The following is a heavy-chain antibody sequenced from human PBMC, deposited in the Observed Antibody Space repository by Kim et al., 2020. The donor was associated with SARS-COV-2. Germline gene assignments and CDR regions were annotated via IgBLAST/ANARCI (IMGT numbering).Heavy chain of an antibody. J-gene: IGHJ6*02. CDR2: IDTDGKT. V-gene: IGHV3-13*04. D-gene: IGHD6-19*01. CDR3: VRGAVTGTYGMDV. CDR1: GFTFSSYD. Sequence: GGSLRLSCAASGFTFSSYDIHWARQPPGKGLEWVSAIDTDGKTYYPGSVKGRFTISRENAKNSVYLQMNSLSAGDTAVYYCVRGAVTGTYGMDVWGLGTTVTVSS.